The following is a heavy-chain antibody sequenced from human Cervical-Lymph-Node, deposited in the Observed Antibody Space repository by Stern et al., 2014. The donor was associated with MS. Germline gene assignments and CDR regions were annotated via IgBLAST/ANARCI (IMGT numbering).Heavy chain of an antibody. CDR2: LDWDGDK. CDR3: VRAREGYYFDY. D-gene: IGHD2-21*01. V-gene: IGHV2-70*01. J-gene: IGHJ4*02. CDR1: GFSLSTTGMC. Sequence: QVTLKESGPALGKPTQTLTLTCTFSGFSLSTTGMCLSWIRQPPGKALEWLALLDWDGDKYYSTALKTRLTISKDTSKNQVVLTMTNMAPLDTATYFCVRAREGYYFDYWGQGIPVTVSS.